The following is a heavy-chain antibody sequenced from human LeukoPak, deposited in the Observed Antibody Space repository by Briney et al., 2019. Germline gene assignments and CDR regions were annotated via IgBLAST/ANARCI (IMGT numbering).Heavy chain of an antibody. CDR1: GYTFTAYY. V-gene: IGHV1-2*02. J-gene: IGHJ5*02. CDR2: INPNSGGT. Sequence: GASVKVSCKASGYTFTAYYMHWVGQAPGQGPEWMGWINPNSGGTDYAQKFQGRVTMTRDTSISTAYMELSSLTSDDTAVYYCARAVELLEGWFDPWGQGTLVTVSS. CDR3: ARAVELLEGWFDP. D-gene: IGHD1-7*01.